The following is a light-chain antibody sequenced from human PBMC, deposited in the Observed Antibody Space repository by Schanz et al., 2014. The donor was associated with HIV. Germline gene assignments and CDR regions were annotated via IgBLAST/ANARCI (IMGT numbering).Light chain of an antibody. CDR2: DVS. J-gene: IGLJ3*02. V-gene: IGLV2-11*01. Sequence: QSALTQPRSVSGSPGQSVTISCTGTSSEVGGYNYVSWYQQHPGKAPKLMIYDVSKRPSGVPDRFSGSKSGNTASLTISGLQAEDEAEYYRQAQENRLRSWVFGRGT. CDR1: SSEVGGYNY. CDR3: QAQENRLRSWV.